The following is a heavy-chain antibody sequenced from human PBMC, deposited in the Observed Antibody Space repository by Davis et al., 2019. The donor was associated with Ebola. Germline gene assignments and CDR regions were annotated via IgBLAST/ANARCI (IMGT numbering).Heavy chain of an antibody. J-gene: IGHJ6*02. D-gene: IGHD5-24*01. V-gene: IGHV3-53*01. CDR1: GFTFSSYS. CDR2: IYSGGIT. CDR3: ARDGYNQYYGMDV. Sequence: PGGSLRLSCAASGFTFSSYSMNWVRQAPGKGLEWVSVIYSGGITYHADSVKGRFTISRDNSKNTLYLQMNSLRAEDTAVYYCARDGYNQYYGMDVWGQGTAVTVSS.